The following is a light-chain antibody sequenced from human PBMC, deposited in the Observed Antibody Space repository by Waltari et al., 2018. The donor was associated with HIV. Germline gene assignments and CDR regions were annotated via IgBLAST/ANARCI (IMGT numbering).Light chain of an antibody. Sequence: QSALTQPASVSGSPGQSITISCTGTSSDVGSYNYVSWYQQHPGKAPKLMIYEVSNRPSGVSNRFSGSKSGNTASLTISGLQAEDKADYYCSSYTSSSTLDVVFGGGTKVTVL. V-gene: IGLV2-14*01. CDR2: EVS. J-gene: IGLJ2*01. CDR1: SSDVGSYNY. CDR3: SSYTSSSTLDVV.